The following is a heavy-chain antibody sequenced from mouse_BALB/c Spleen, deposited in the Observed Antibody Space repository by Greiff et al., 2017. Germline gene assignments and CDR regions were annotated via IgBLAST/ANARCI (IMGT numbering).Heavy chain of an antibody. CDR3: ALDGRAY. J-gene: IGHJ3*01. Sequence: QVQLQQSGPELVRPGVSVKISCKGSGYTFTDYAMHWVKQSHAKSLEWIGVISTYYGNTNYNQKFKGKATMTVDKSSSTAYMELARLTSEDSAIYYCALDGRAYWGQGTLVTVSA. CDR1: GYTFTDYA. CDR2: ISTYYGNT. D-gene: IGHD1-1*01. V-gene: IGHV1-67*01.